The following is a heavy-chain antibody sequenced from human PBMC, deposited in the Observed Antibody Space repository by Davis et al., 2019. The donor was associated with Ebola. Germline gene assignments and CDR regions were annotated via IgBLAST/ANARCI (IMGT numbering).Heavy chain of an antibody. J-gene: IGHJ4*02. CDR3: AREGYRGGGFDY. CDR2: ISNSGST. Sequence: PSETLSLTCTVSGDSISSYYWNWIRQPPGKGLEWIGYISNSGSTNYSPSLKSRVTMSVDMSKNQFSLRLNSVTAADTAIYYCAREGYRGGGFDYWGQGTLVPVSS. V-gene: IGHV4-59*12. CDR1: GDSISSYY. D-gene: IGHD2-21*01.